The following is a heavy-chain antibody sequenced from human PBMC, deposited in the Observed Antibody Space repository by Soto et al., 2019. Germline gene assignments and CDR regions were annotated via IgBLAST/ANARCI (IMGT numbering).Heavy chain of an antibody. V-gene: IGHV3-73*01. CDR1: GFTFSGSA. CDR2: IRSKTNGYAT. J-gene: IGHJ4*02. CDR3: SSRYYYDNSGFNC. Sequence: GGSLRLSCAASGFTFSGSAMHWVRQASGKGLEWVGRIRSKTNGYATAYAASVKGRFTISRDDSKNTAYLQMNSLKTEDTAVYHCSSRYYYDNSGFNCWGQGTLVTVSS. D-gene: IGHD3-22*01.